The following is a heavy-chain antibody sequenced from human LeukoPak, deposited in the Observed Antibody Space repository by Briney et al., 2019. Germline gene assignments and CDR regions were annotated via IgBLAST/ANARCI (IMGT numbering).Heavy chain of an antibody. CDR3: AKDPPIPIVGATNFDY. V-gene: IGHV3-23*01. CDR1: GFTFSSYA. J-gene: IGHJ4*02. Sequence: PGGSLRLSCAASGFTFSSYAMSWVRQAPGKGLEWVSAISGSGGSTYYADSVKGRFTISRDNSKNTLYLQMNSLRAEDTAVYYCAKDPPIPIVGATNFDYWGQGTLVTVSS. CDR2: ISGSGGST. D-gene: IGHD1-26*01.